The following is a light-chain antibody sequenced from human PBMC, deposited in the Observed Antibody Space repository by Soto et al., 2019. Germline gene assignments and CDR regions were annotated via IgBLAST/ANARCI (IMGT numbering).Light chain of an antibody. CDR2: GDT. CDR1: SSNIGGGYD. Sequence: QPVLTQSPSVSGAPGQRVTISCTGSSSNIGGGYDVHWYQQLPGTAPKLLIHGDTKRPSGVADRFSGSKSGTSASLAITGLQAEDEADYYCPSYDRSLSAWVFGGGTKLTVL. V-gene: IGLV1-40*01. J-gene: IGLJ3*02. CDR3: PSYDRSLSAWV.